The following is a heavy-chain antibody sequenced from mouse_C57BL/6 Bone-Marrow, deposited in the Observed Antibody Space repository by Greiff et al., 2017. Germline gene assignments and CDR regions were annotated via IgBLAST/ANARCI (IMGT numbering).Heavy chain of an antibody. D-gene: IGHD6-5*01. CDR3: ARESLFRGFAY. Sequence: EVQLVESGPGMVKPSQSLSLTCTVTGYSITSGYDWHWIRHFPGNKLEWMGYISYSGSTNYNPSLKSRISITHDTSKNHFFLKLNSVTTEDTATYYCARESLFRGFAYWGQGTLVTVSA. V-gene: IGHV3-1*01. CDR2: ISYSGST. CDR1: GYSITSGYD. J-gene: IGHJ3*01.